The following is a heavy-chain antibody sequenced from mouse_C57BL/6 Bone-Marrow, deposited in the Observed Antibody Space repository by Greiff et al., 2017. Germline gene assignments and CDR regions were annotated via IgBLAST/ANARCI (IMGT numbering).Heavy chain of an antibody. CDR1: GYTFTDHT. J-gene: IGHJ3*01. CDR2: IYPRDGST. D-gene: IGHD1-1*01. V-gene: IGHV1-78*01. CDR3: ARLGNYYGSSPWFAY. Sequence: VQLQESDAELVKPGASVKISCKVSGYTFTDHTIHWMKQRPEQGLEWIGYIYPRDGSTKYNEKFKGKATLTADKSSSTAYMQLNSLTSEDSAVYFCARLGNYYGSSPWFAYWGQGTLVTVSA.